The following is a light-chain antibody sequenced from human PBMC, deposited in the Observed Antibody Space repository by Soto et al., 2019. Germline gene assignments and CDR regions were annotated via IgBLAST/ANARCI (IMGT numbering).Light chain of an antibody. Sequence: QSVLTQPPSVSEAPGQRVTISCTGSSSNIGAGYEAHWYQQVPGTAPKLLIYENNNRPSGVPDRFSGSKSGTSASLAITGLQAGDEAGYYCQSYDRSLSGYVFGTGTKLTVL. CDR2: ENN. CDR3: QSYDRSLSGYV. CDR1: SSNIGAGYE. J-gene: IGLJ1*01. V-gene: IGLV1-40*01.